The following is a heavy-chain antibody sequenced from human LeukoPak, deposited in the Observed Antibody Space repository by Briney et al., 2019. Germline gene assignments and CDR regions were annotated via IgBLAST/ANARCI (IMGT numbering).Heavy chain of an antibody. Sequence: GGSLRLSCAASGITFSSYSMNWVRQAPGKGLEWVSYISSSSSTIYYADSVKGRFTISRDNAKNSLYLQMNSLRAEDTAVYYCVRDRDWGFDYWGQGTLVTVSS. CDR3: VRDRDWGFDY. D-gene: IGHD3/OR15-3a*01. CDR1: GITFSSYS. V-gene: IGHV3-48*01. J-gene: IGHJ4*02. CDR2: ISSSSSTI.